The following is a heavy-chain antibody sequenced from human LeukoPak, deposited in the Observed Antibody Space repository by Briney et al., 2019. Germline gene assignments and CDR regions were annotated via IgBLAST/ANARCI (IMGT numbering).Heavy chain of an antibody. V-gene: IGHV1-46*01. Sequence: ASVKVSCKASGYTFTSYYVHWVRQAPGQGLEWMGIINPSGGSTSYAQKFQGRVTMTRDTSTSTVYMVLSSLRSEDTAVYYCASSVVRWASAYWGQGTLVTVSS. CDR1: GYTFTSYY. D-gene: IGHD2-2*01. CDR3: ASSVVRWASAY. J-gene: IGHJ4*02. CDR2: INPSGGST.